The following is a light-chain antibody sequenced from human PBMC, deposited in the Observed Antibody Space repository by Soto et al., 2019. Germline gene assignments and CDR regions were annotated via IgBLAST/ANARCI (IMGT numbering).Light chain of an antibody. CDR2: AAS. CDR1: QGIRTD. J-gene: IGKJ1*01. V-gene: IGKV1-6*01. CDR3: LQDYNYPWT. Sequence: AIQMTQSPSSLSASVGDRLTITCRVSQGIRTDLGWYQQKPGKAPKLLIYAASSLQSGVPSRFSGSGSGTDFTLTFSSLQPEDFATYDCLQDYNYPWTFGQGTKVEIK.